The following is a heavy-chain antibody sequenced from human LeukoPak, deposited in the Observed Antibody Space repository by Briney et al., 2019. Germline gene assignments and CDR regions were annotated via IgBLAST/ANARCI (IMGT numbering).Heavy chain of an antibody. CDR2: TYYRSKWSL. V-gene: IGHV6-1*01. CDR1: GDSIFTNNVA. J-gene: IGHJ4*02. Sequence: SQTLSLTCAISGDSIFTNNVAWNWIRQSPSRGLEWLGRTYYRSKWSLDYAVSVKSRITINADTSKNQFSLQLSSVTPEDTAVYYCARGKYTSFDNWGQGALVTVSS. D-gene: IGHD6-6*01. CDR3: ARGKYTSFDN.